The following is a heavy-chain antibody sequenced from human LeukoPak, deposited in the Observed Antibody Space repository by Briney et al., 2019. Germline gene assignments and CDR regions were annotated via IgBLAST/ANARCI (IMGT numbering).Heavy chain of an antibody. D-gene: IGHD3-3*01. CDR2: ISSSGSTI. J-gene: IGHJ5*02. CDR3: AREDYDFWSGYYTQRGFDP. V-gene: IGHV3-48*03. CDR1: GFTFSSYE. Sequence: GGSLRLSCAASGFTFSSYEMNWVRQAPGKGLEWVSYISSSGSTIYYADSVKGRFTISRDNAKNSLYLQMNSLRAEDTAVYYCAREDYDFWSGYYTQRGFDPWGQGTLVTVSS.